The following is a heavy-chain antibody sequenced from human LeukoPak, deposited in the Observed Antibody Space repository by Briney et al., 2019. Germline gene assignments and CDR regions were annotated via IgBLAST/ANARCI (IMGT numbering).Heavy chain of an antibody. CDR2: INHSGST. CDR3: ARVDPAYDSSGYYYNGAFDI. J-gene: IGHJ3*02. CDR1: GGSFSGYY. Sequence: SETLSLTCAVYGGSFSGYYWSWIRQPPGKGLEWIGEINHSGSTNYNPSLKSRVTISVDTSKNQFSLKLSSVTAADTAVYYCARVDPAYDSSGYYYNGAFDIWGQGTMVTVSS. V-gene: IGHV4-34*01. D-gene: IGHD3-22*01.